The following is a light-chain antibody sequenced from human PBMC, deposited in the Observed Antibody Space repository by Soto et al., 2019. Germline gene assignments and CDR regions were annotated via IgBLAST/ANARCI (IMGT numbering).Light chain of an antibody. Sequence: DIQMTQSPSTLSASVGDRVTITCRASQSVGSWLAWYQQKPGKAPKYLIYKASILESGVPSRFSGSGSGTEFTLTIISLQPDDFATYYCQQYDAYPWTFGLGTKLDFK. CDR3: QQYDAYPWT. CDR1: QSVGSW. V-gene: IGKV1-5*03. J-gene: IGKJ2*02. CDR2: KAS.